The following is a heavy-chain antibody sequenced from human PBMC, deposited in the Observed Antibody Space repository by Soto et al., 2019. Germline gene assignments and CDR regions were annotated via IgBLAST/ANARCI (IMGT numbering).Heavy chain of an antibody. V-gene: IGHV3-53*01. CDR1: GFTVSSNY. Sequence: QAGGSLRLSCAASGFTVSSNYMSWVRQAPGKGLEWVSVIYSGGSTYYADSVKGRFTISRDNSKNTLYLQMNSLRAEDTAVYYCLREGRYVHGPTWGQGTLVTVSS. J-gene: IGHJ5*02. CDR2: IYSGGST. CDR3: LREGRYVHGPT. D-gene: IGHD3-16*01.